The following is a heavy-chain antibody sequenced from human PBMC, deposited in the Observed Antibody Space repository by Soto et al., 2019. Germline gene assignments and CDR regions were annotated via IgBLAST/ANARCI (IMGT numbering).Heavy chain of an antibody. J-gene: IGHJ4*02. CDR2: IKPIADGGTA. V-gene: IGHV3-15*01. Sequence: EVQLVESGGDLVKPGGSLRLSCVVSGFTFRNAWMSWVRQAPGRGLEWIGRIKPIADGGTAEYAAPMKGRFSLSRDDSKDTLFLRMDNLNTEATGLYFCTTVYCATSSCFAPFDFWGQGTLVTVSS. CDR1: GFTFRNAW. D-gene: IGHD2-2*01. CDR3: TTVYCATSSCFAPFDF.